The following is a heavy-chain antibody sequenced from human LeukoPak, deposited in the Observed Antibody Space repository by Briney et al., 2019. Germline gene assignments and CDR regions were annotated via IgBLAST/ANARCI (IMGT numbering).Heavy chain of an antibody. D-gene: IGHD5-24*01. CDR2: INHSGST. V-gene: IGHV4-34*01. CDR1: GESFSDYY. J-gene: IGHJ6*03. Sequence: SETLSLTCAVYGESFSDYYWSWIRQPPGKGLEWIGEINHSGSTNYSPSLKSRVTISVNTSKNQFSLKLSSVTAADTAVYYCARLHYYHYYMDVWGKGTTVTISS. CDR3: ARLHYYHYYMDV.